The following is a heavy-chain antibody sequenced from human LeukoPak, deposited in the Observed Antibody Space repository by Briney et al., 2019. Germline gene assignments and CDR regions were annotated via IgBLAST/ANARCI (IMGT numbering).Heavy chain of an antibody. D-gene: IGHD5/OR15-5a*01. CDR3: ARGLYAIY. V-gene: IGHV3-7*01. Sequence: PGGSLRLSCAASGFIFSSYWMSWVRQAPGKGLEWVANIKQDGSEKYYVDSVKGRFTISRDNAKNSVYLQMNSLRAEDTAVYYCARGLYAIYWGQGTLVTVSS. CDR2: IKQDGSEK. J-gene: IGHJ4*02. CDR1: GFIFSSYW.